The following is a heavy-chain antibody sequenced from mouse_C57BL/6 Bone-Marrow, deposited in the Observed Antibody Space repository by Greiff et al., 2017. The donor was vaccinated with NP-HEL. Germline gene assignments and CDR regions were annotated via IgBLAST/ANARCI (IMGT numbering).Heavy chain of an antibody. J-gene: IGHJ1*03. D-gene: IGHD2-4*01. CDR1: GYTFTSYW. CDR3: ARWITPGWYLDV. V-gene: IGHV1-69*01. Sequence: QVQLQQPGAELVMPGASVKLSCKASGYTFTSYWMHWVKQRPGQGLEWIGEIDPSDSYTNYNQKFKGKSTLTVDKSSSTAYMQLSSLTSEDSAVYYGARWITPGWYLDVWGTGTTVTVSS. CDR2: IDPSDSYT.